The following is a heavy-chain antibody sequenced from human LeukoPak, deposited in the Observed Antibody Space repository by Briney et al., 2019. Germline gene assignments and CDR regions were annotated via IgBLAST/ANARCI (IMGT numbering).Heavy chain of an antibody. CDR3: ARNQRRLDY. V-gene: IGHV3-7*01. J-gene: IGHJ4*02. CDR1: AFTFSTYA. D-gene: IGHD1-14*01. Sequence: GGSLRLSCAASAFTFSTYAMSWVRQAPGKGLELVANIKQDGSEKYYVDSVKGRFTISRDNAKNSLYLQMNSLRAEDTAVYYCARNQRRLDYWGQGTLVTVSS. CDR2: IKQDGSEK.